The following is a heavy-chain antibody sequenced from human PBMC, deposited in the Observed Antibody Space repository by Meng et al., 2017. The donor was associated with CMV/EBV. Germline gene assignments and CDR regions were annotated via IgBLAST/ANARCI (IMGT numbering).Heavy chain of an antibody. CDR2: ISYDGSNK. CDR1: GFTFSSYA. D-gene: IGHD6-6*01. V-gene: IGHV3-30-3*01. CDR3: ARGLAARPWDY. J-gene: IGHJ4*02. Sequence: GESLKISCAASGFTFSSYAMHWVRQAPGKGLEWVAVISYDGSNKYYADSVKGRFTISRDNSKNTLYLQMNSLRAEDTAVYYCARGLAARPWDYWGQGTLVTVSS.